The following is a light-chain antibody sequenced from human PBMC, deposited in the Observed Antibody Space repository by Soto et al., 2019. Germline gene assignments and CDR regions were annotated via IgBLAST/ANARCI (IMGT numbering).Light chain of an antibody. CDR3: QQRSHRPSIA. Sequence: ETVLTQNPGTLSLTTGERATRSDIAIQSVSKNYLAWYQQKPGQDPRLLIYGASNRATGIPDRFSGSGAATDFTLTISRLEPEDYAVSYCQQRSHRPSIAFAHGTRLEIK. J-gene: IGKJ5*01. V-gene: IGKV3D-20*02. CDR2: GAS. CDR1: QSVSKNY.